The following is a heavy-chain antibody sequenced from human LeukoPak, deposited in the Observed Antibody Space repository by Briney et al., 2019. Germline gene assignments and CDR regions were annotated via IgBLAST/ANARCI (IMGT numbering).Heavy chain of an antibody. Sequence: SVKVSCKASGGTFSSYAISWVRQAPGQGLEWMGRIIPILGIANYAQKFQGRVTITADKSTSTAYMELSSLRSEDTAVYYCAGDLLRYLHAFDIWGQGTMVTVSS. CDR2: IIPILGIA. V-gene: IGHV1-69*04. CDR3: AGDLLRYLHAFDI. CDR1: GGTFSSYA. D-gene: IGHD3-9*01. J-gene: IGHJ3*02.